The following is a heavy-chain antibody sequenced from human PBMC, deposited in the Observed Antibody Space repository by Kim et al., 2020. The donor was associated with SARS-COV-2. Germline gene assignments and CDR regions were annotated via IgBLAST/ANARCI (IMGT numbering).Heavy chain of an antibody. J-gene: IGHJ4*02. Sequence: ASVKVSCKASGYTFTSYAMNWVRQAPGQGLEWMGWINTNTGNPTYAQGFTGRFVFSLDTSVSTAYLQISSLKAEDTAVYYCASAPYSSSWYQRILLFDYWGQGTLVTVSS. V-gene: IGHV7-4-1*02. D-gene: IGHD6-13*01. CDR1: GYTFTSYA. CDR2: INTNTGNP. CDR3: ASAPYSSSWYQRILLFDY.